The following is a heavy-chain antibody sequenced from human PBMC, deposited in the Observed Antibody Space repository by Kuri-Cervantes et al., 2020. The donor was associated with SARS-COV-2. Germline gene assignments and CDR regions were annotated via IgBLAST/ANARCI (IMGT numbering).Heavy chain of an antibody. Sequence: GGSLRLSCAASGYTFIYSHMSWIRQAPGKGLEWVSYISSSSSTIYYADSVKGRFTISRDNAKNSLYLQMNSLRAEDTAVYYCARDLSSGLWAFDYWGQGTLVTVSS. CDR3: ARDLSSGLWAFDY. CDR1: GYTFIYSH. J-gene: IGHJ4*02. CDR2: ISSSSSTI. D-gene: IGHD5-18*01. V-gene: IGHV3-48*01.